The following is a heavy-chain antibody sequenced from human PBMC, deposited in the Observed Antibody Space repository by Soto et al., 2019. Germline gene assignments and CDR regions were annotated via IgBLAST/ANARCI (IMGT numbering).Heavy chain of an antibody. CDR3: SRDKGERVAYGMDV. CDR2: INEDGTT. CDR1: GFTVSNSE. V-gene: IGHV3-48*03. D-gene: IGHD3-16*01. Sequence: EVQLVESGGGLVQPGGSLRLSCTASGFTVSNSEMNWVRQAPGKGLEWVSYINEDGTTFYADSVKGRFTISRGSAENSLFLQMNSLRGDDTAVYYCSRDKGERVAYGMDVWGQGTTVTVSS. J-gene: IGHJ6*02.